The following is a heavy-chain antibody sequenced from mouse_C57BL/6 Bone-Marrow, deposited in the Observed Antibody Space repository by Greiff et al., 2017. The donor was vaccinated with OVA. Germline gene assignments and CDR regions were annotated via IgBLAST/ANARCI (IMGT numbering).Heavy chain of an antibody. J-gene: IGHJ2*01. CDR1: GYTFTSYG. CDR2: IYPGRGNT. Sequence: QVQLQQSGAELARPGASVKLSCKASGYTFTSYGISWVKQRTGQGLEWIGEIYPGRGNTYYNEKFKGKATLTADKSSSTAYMELRSLTSEDSAVYFCARTDYWGQGTTLTVSS. CDR3: ARTDY. V-gene: IGHV1-81*01.